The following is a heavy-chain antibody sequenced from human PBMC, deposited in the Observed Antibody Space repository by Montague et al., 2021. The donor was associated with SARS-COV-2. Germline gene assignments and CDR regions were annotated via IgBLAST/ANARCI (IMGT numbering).Heavy chain of an antibody. CDR1: GGSISSGGYY. CDR2: IYYSGCT. J-gene: IGHJ4*02. D-gene: IGHD6-13*01. CDR3: ARDVGWYSSSWFDY. V-gene: IGHV4-31*03. Sequence: TLSLTCTVSGGSISSGGYYWSWIRQHPGKGLEWIGYIYYSGCTYYNPSLKSRVTISVDTSKNQFSLKLSSVTAADTAVYYCARDVGWYSSSWFDYWGQGTLVTVSS.